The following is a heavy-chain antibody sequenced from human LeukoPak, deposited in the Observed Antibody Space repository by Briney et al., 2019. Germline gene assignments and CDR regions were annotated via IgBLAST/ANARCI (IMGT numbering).Heavy chain of an antibody. CDR2: ISSSSSYI. V-gene: IGHV3-21*01. J-gene: IGHJ3*02. CDR3: ARDQNSGSYSRGAFDI. Sequence: GGSLRLSCEASGFTFSSYSMNWVRQAPGKGLEWVSSISSSSSYIYYADSVKGRFTISRDNAKNSLYLQMNSLRAEDTAVYYCARDQNSGSYSRGAFDIWGQGTMVTVSS. CDR1: GFTFSSYS. D-gene: IGHD1-26*01.